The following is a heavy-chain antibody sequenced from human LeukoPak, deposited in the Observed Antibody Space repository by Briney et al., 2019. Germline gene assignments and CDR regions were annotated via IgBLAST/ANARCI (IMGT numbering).Heavy chain of an antibody. V-gene: IGHV4-34*01. J-gene: IGHJ5*02. D-gene: IGHD6-13*01. CDR1: GGSFSGYY. CDR2: INHSGST. Sequence: PSETLSLTCAVYGGSFSGYYWSWIRQPPGKGLEWIGEINHSGSTNYNPSLKSRVTISVDTSKNQFSLKLSSVTAADTAVYYCARRYSSRSVFRGCNWFDPWGQGTLVTVSS. CDR3: ARRYSSRSVFRGCNWFDP.